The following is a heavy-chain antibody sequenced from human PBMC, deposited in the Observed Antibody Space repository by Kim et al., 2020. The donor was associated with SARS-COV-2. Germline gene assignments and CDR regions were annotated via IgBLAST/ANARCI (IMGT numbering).Heavy chain of an antibody. CDR3: AKCFGSILPTRGMEV. Sequence: GGSLRLSCVASGLTFSNYAFTWVRQAPGKGLEWVSGISGSGDVSHYADSVKGRFTISRDNSKSTLYLLMDNLRAEDTAIYYCAKCFGSILPTRGMEVWG. CDR2: ISGSGDVS. V-gene: IGHV3-23*01. J-gene: IGHJ6*02. D-gene: IGHD2-21*01. CDR1: GLTFSNYA.